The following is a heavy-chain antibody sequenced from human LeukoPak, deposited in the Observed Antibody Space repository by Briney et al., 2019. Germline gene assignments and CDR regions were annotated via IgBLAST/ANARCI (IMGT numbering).Heavy chain of an antibody. CDR1: GFTFSSSA. CDR3: AREQPRGGSRNWFDP. D-gene: IGHD2-15*01. V-gene: IGHV3-30-3*01. CDR2: ISYDGTIK. Sequence: GGSLRLSCAASGFTFSSSAFHWVRQAPGKGLEWVAVISYDGTIKYYADSVKGRFTISRDNSKNTLYLQMNSLRAEDTAVYYCAREQPRGGSRNWFDPWGQGTLVTVSS. J-gene: IGHJ5*02.